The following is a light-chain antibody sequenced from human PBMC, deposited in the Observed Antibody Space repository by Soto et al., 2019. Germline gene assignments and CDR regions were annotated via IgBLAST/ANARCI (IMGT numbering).Light chain of an antibody. CDR3: QQRSNWPYT. Sequence: EIVLTQSPGTLSLSPGERATLSCRASQSVSSNLAWYQQKPGQAPSLLIYDASNRATGIPARFSGSGSGTDFTITISSLEPEDCEVYYCQQRSNWPYTFGQGTKVDIK. CDR1: QSVSSN. CDR2: DAS. V-gene: IGKV3-11*01. J-gene: IGKJ2*01.